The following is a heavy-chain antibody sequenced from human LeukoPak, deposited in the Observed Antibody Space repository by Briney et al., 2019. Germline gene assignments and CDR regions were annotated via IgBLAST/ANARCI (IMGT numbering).Heavy chain of an antibody. CDR3: SKDEFHCSSISCYENSYY. CDR2: ISDTGGST. V-gene: IGHV3-23*01. CDR1: GFTFSSYP. J-gene: IGHJ4*02. Sequence: GGSLRLSCAAAGFTFSSYPMSWVRQAPGKGLEWVSAISDTGGSTYYADSVKGRFTISRDNSKNTLYLQMSSLRAEDTAVYYCSKDEFHCSSISCYENSYYWGQGTLVTVSS. D-gene: IGHD2-2*01.